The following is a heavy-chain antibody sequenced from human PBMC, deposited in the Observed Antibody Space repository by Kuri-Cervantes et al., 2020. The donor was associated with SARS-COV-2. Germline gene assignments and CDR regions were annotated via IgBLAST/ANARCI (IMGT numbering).Heavy chain of an antibody. CDR1: GFTFSTYA. CDR3: VRERPPLVVVAAMGD. CDR2: ITYDGNSK. D-gene: IGHD2-15*01. J-gene: IGHJ4*02. V-gene: IGHV3-30*03. Sequence: GESLKISCAASGFTFSTYAMHWVRQAPGKGLEWVAVITYDGNSKYYADSVKGRFTVSRDKSKNTLYLQMNRLTSEDTAIYYCVRERPPLVVVAAMGDWGQGSLVTVSS.